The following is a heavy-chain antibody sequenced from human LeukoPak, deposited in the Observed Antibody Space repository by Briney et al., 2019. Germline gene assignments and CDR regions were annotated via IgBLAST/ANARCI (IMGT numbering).Heavy chain of an antibody. V-gene: IGHV4-34*01. D-gene: IGHD3-10*01. CDR3: ARVAYGSGIFDP. J-gene: IGHJ5*02. CDR1: GGSFSGYY. Sequence: KSSETLSLTCAVYGGSFSGYYWSWIRQPPGKGLEWIGEINHSGSTNYNPSLKSRVTISVDTSKNQFSLKLSSVTAADTAVYYCARVAYGSGIFDPWGQGTLVTVSS. CDR2: INHSGST.